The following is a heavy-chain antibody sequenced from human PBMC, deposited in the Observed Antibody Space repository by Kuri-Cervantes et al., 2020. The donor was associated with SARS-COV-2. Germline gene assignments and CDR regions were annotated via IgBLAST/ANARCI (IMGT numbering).Heavy chain of an antibody. CDR3: ARARTNPGSWSYYNLGIGRWFDP. CDR2: IDYSGST. Sequence: SETLSLTCTVSGGSISSHYWSWIRQPPGKGLEWTGYIDYSGSTHYNPSLKSRVTISVDTSKNQFSLKLSSVTAADTAWYYCARARTNPGSWSYYNLGIGRWFDPWGQGTLVTVSS. V-gene: IGHV4-59*11. D-gene: IGHD3-10*01. J-gene: IGHJ5*02. CDR1: GGSISSHY.